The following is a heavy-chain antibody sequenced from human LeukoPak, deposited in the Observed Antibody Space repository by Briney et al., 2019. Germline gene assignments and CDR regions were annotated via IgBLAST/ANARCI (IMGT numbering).Heavy chain of an antibody. J-gene: IGHJ6*03. CDR2: INSDGSST. V-gene: IGHV3-74*01. CDR1: GFTFSSYW. Sequence: GGSLRLSCAASGFTFSSYWMHWVRQAPGKGLVWVSRINSDGSSTSYADSVKGRFTISRDNAKNTLYLQMNSLRAEDTAVYYCARATSHCSGGSCYVAYYYCMDVWGKGTTVTISS. CDR3: ARATSHCSGGSCYVAYYYCMDV. D-gene: IGHD2-15*01.